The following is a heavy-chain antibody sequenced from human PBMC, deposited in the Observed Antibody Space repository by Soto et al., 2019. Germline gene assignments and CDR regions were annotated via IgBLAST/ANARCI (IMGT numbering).Heavy chain of an antibody. D-gene: IGHD2-2*01. CDR2: ISGSGSDT. CDR3: AKDIEENQLLYDAYDM. J-gene: IGHJ3*02. CDR1: KFTFNNYV. Sequence: GGSLRLSCAASKFTFNNYVMSWDRQAPGKGLEWVSSISGSGSDTKYADSVKGRFTISRDNSMNTLYLQMTSLRVEDTAVYYCAKDIEENQLLYDAYDMWCQGTMVTVSS. V-gene: IGHV3-23*01.